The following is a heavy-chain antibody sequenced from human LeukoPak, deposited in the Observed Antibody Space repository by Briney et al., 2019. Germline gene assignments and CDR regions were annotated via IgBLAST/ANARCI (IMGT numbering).Heavy chain of an antibody. CDR3: ASQTTVTTSWYFDL. CDR1: GGSIRSGDYY. J-gene: IGHJ2*01. D-gene: IGHD4-17*01. V-gene: IGHV4-31*03. CDR2: ISYSGGT. Sequence: SETLSLTCTVSGGSIRSGDYYWSWIRQHPVKGLEWIGYISYSGGTYHNPSLKSRVTISVDTSKNQFSLKLTSVTAADTAVYYCASQTTVTTSWYFDLWGRGTLVTVSS.